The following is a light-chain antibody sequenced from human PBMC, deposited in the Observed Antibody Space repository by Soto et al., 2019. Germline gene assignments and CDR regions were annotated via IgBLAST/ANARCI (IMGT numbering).Light chain of an antibody. Sequence: EIVMTQSPASLTVSPGETATLSCRASQSISNSLAWYQQKPGQAPSLLIYGASTRATGIPARFSGSGSGTEFTLTISSLQSEDSALYYCQQYNNWPPRTFGQGTKLEIK. CDR2: GAS. CDR1: QSISNS. V-gene: IGKV3-15*01. CDR3: QQYNNWPPRT. J-gene: IGKJ2*01.